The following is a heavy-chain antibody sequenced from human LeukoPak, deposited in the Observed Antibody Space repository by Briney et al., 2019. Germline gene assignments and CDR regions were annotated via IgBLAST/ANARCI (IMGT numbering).Heavy chain of an antibody. CDR1: GGSISSGSYY. CDR3: ARVKAIGHCSSTSCYSHYYYYYMDV. V-gene: IGHV4-61*02. CDR2: IYTSGST. D-gene: IGHD2-2*02. Sequence: SETLSLTCTVSGGSISSGSYYWSWIRQPAGKGLEWIGRIYTSGSTNYNPSLKSRVTISVHTSKNQFSLKLSSVTAADTAVYYFARVKAIGHCSSTSCYSHYYYYYMDVWGKGTTVTVSS. J-gene: IGHJ6*03.